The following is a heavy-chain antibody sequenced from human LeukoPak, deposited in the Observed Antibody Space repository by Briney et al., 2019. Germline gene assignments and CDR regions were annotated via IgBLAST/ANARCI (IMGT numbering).Heavy chain of an antibody. J-gene: IGHJ3*01. Sequence: SETLSSPALSLVAPSVVTTGAGSGSPPGKGLEWIGFVYYTGSTNYSPSLKSRVTISVDTSKNQFSLKLRSVTAADTAVYYCARISSSNWYNERGASDVWGQGTMATVSS. CDR2: VYYTGST. CDR3: ARISSSNWYNERGASDV. D-gene: IGHD6-13*01. V-gene: IGHV4-59*01. CDR1: VAPSVVTT.